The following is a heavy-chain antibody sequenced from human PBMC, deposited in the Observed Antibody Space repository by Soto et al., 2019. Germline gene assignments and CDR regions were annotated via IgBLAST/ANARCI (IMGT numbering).Heavy chain of an antibody. Sequence: GESLKLSCEGSGYSFISYLIGWVRQMPGKGLEWMGIIYPGDSDITYSPSFQGQVTISADKSISTAYLQWRSLKASDTAMYYCARHRPNCGGDCFFDYWGQGTLVTVSS. CDR2: IYPGDSDI. CDR3: ARHRPNCGGDCFFDY. J-gene: IGHJ4*02. D-gene: IGHD2-21*02. CDR1: GYSFISYL. V-gene: IGHV5-51*01.